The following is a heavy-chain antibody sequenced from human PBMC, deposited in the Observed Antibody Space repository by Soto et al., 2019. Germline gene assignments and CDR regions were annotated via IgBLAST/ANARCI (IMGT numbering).Heavy chain of an antibody. CDR3: VIIVLLFGGRGLLSL. CDR2: TNPYNGNT. Sequence: GASVKVSCKASGYTFTDYAVTWVRQAPGQGLEWMGWTNPYNGNTKHAQKYKGRVTMTTDTSTTTAYMELRSLTSDDTAVYFCVIIVLLFGGRGLLSLCGQGTLVTVSS. J-gene: IGHJ4*02. V-gene: IGHV1-18*01. D-gene: IGHD2-21*01. CDR1: GYTFTDYA.